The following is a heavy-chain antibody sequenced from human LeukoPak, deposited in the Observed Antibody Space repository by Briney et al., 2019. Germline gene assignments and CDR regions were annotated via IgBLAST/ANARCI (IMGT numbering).Heavy chain of an antibody. Sequence: SETLSLTCTVSGGSISSSSYYWGWIRQPPGKGLEWIGSIYYSGSTYYNPSLKSRVTISVDTSKNQFSLKLSSVTAADTAVYYCARGNYDFWSGRPKSPFDYFDYWGQGTLVTVSS. D-gene: IGHD3-3*01. J-gene: IGHJ4*02. V-gene: IGHV4-39*07. CDR1: GGSISSSSYY. CDR2: IYYSGST. CDR3: ARGNYDFWSGRPKSPFDYFDY.